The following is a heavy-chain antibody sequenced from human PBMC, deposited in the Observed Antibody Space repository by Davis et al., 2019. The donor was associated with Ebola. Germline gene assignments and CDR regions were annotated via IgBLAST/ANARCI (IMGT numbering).Heavy chain of an antibody. CDR1: GGSISSYY. D-gene: IGHD3-3*01. Sequence: SETLSLTCTVSGGSISSYYWSWIRQPPGKGLEWIGYIYYSGSTNYNPSLKSRVTIPVDTSKNQFSLKLSSVTAADTAVYYCARHDPYYDFWSGYSGMDVWGQGTTVTVSS. V-gene: IGHV4-59*08. CDR2: IYYSGST. J-gene: IGHJ6*02. CDR3: ARHDPYYDFWSGYSGMDV.